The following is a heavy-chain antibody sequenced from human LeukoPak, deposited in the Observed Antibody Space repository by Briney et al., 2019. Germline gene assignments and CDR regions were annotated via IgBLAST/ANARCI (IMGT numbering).Heavy chain of an antibody. CDR3: ARDPGRAFDY. J-gene: IGHJ4*02. CDR2: ISSSGSTI. Sequence: GGSLRLSCAASGFTFSSYEMNWVRQAPGEGLEWVSYISSSGSTIYYADSVKGRFTISRDNAKNSLYLQMNSLRAEDTAVYYCARDPGRAFDYWGQGTLVTVSS. D-gene: IGHD1-26*01. V-gene: IGHV3-48*03. CDR1: GFTFSSYE.